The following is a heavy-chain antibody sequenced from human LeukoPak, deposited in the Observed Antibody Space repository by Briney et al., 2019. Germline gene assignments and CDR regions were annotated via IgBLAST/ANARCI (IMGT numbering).Heavy chain of an antibody. V-gene: IGHV1-18*01. J-gene: IGHJ4*01. CDR1: GYTFTNYG. Sequence: ASVKVSDKASGYTFTNYGISGARQAPGQGLEWMGWISADNGNANYAQNLQGRVTMTTDTSTSTAYMELRSLRSDDTAAYYCARDVGDTGNPYFFDYWGHGTLVTVSS. CDR3: ARDVGDTGNPYFFDY. CDR2: ISADNGNA. D-gene: IGHD2-8*02.